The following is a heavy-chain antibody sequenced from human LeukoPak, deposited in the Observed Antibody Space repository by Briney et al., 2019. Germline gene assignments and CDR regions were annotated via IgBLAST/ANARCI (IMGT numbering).Heavy chain of an antibody. Sequence: SETLSLTCAVYGGSFSGYYWSWIRQHPGKGLEWIGYIYYSGSTYYNPSLKSRVTISVDTSKNQFSLKLSSVTAADTAVYYCARGQLLPGWFDPWGQGTLVTVSS. V-gene: IGHV4-31*11. CDR1: GGSFSGYY. CDR3: ARGQLLPGWFDP. D-gene: IGHD2-2*01. J-gene: IGHJ5*02. CDR2: IYYSGST.